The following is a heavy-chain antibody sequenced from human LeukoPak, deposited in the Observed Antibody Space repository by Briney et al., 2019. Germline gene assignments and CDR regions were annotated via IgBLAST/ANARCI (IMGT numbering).Heavy chain of an antibody. Sequence: AGGSLRLSCAASGFTFSSYSMNWVRQAPGKGLEWVSSISSSSYIHDPDSVKGLFTISRNNAKNSLYLQMNSLRAEDTAVYYCARDIAGYYDSSGYYPLDYWGPGTLVTVSS. CDR3: ARDIAGYYDSSGYYPLDY. D-gene: IGHD3-22*01. V-gene: IGHV3-21*01. J-gene: IGHJ4*02. CDR2: ISSSSYI. CDR1: GFTFSSYS.